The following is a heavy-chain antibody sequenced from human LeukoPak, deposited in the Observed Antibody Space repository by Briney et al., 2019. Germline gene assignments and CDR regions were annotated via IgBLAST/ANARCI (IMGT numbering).Heavy chain of an antibody. J-gene: IGHJ4*02. CDR2: IYYSGSA. Sequence: SETLSLTCTVSGGSISSSSYYWGWIRQPPGKGLEWIGSIYYSGSAYYNPSLKSRVTISVDTSKNQFSLKLSSVTAADTAVYYCARVTGYMTEDFFDYWGQGTLVTVSS. V-gene: IGHV4-39*07. D-gene: IGHD6-13*01. CDR1: GGSISSSSYY. CDR3: ARVTGYMTEDFFDY.